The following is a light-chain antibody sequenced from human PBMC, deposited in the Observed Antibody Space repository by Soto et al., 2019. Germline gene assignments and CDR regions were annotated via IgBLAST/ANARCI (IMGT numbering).Light chain of an antibody. V-gene: IGLV2-11*01. CDR3: CSYAGSHYV. Sequence: QSALTQPRSVSGSPGQSVTISCTGTSSDVGGYNFVSWYQQHPGKAPKLMIYDVTKWPSGVPDRFSGSKSGNTASLTISGLQAEDEADYYCCSYAGSHYVFGTGTKLTVL. J-gene: IGLJ1*01. CDR2: DVT. CDR1: SSDVGGYNF.